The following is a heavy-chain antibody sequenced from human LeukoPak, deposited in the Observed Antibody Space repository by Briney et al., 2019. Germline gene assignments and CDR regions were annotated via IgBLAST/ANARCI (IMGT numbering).Heavy chain of an antibody. Sequence: SETLSLTCTVSGGSISSSSYYWGWIRQPPGKGLEWIGSIYYSGTTYYNPSLKSRVTISVDTSRNQFSLKLSSVTAADTAVYYCARRAGAYSHPYDYWGQGTLVTVSS. D-gene: IGHD4/OR15-4a*01. J-gene: IGHJ4*02. CDR1: GGSISSSSYY. CDR2: IYYSGTT. V-gene: IGHV4-39*07. CDR3: ARRAGAYSHPYDY.